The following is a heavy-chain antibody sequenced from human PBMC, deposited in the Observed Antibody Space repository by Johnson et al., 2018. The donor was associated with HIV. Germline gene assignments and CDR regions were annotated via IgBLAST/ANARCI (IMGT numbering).Heavy chain of an antibody. J-gene: IGHJ3*02. Sequence: QMQLVEFGGGVVQPGRSLRLSCAASGFTFNTYAMHWVRQAPGTGLEWVAVISYDGSKKYYPDSVKGRFTISRDNSKNTLYLQMDSLRAEDTAVYYCAKIRTSGTGDAFDIWGQGTMVTVSS. CDR2: ISYDGSKK. CDR3: AKIRTSGTGDAFDI. CDR1: GFTFNTYA. D-gene: IGHD1-14*01. V-gene: IGHV3-30*18.